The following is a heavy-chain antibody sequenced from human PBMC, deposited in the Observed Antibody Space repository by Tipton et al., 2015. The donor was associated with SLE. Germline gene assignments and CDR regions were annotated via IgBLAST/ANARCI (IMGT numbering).Heavy chain of an antibody. CDR3: ARVRRVLWLPSSFGS. D-gene: IGHD3-10*01. Sequence: TLSLTCAVSGYSISSGYYWGWIRQPPGKGLEWIGNIFHSGSTQYTPSLKSRVTISVDTSKNQFSLKLSSVTAADTAVYSCARVRRVLWLPSSFGSWGQGTLVTVSS. CDR2: IFHSGST. J-gene: IGHJ4*02. CDR1: GYSISSGYY. V-gene: IGHV4-38-2*01.